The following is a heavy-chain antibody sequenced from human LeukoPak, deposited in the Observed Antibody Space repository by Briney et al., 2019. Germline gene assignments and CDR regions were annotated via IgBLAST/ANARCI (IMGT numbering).Heavy chain of an antibody. CDR2: INPNSGGT. D-gene: IGHD3-10*01. CDR3: ASFRFGELTPDYGMDV. Sequence: ASVKVSCKASGYTFTGYYMHWVRQAPGHGLEWMGWINPNSGGTNYAQKFQGRVTMTRDTSISTAYMELSRLRSDDTAVYYCASFRFGELTPDYGMDVWGQGTTVTVSS. J-gene: IGHJ6*02. CDR1: GYTFTGYY. V-gene: IGHV1-2*02.